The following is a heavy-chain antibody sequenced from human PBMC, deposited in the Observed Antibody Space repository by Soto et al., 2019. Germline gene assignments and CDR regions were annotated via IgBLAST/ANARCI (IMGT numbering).Heavy chain of an antibody. CDR1: GGSISSSSYY. Sequence: SETLSLTCTVSGGSISSSSYYWGWIRQPPGKGLEWIGSIYYSGSTYYNPSLKSRVTISVDTSKNQFSLKLSSVTAADTAVYYCARQSYESAYYYYFMYVWGKGTTVTVSS. CDR3: ARQSYESAYYYYFMYV. V-gene: IGHV4-39*01. D-gene: IGHD5-12*01. CDR2: IYYSGST. J-gene: IGHJ6*03.